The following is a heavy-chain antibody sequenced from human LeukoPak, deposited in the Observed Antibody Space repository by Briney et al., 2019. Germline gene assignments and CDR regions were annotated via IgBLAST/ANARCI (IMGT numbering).Heavy chain of an antibody. J-gene: IGHJ6*02. Sequence: GASVKVSCKASGYTFTSYDINWVRQATGQGLEWMGWMNPNSGNTGYAQKFQGRVTMTRNTSISTAYMELSSLRSEDTAVYYCARTYYDFWSGYPYYYYYYGMDVWGQGTTVTVSS. CDR1: GYTFTSYD. CDR3: ARTYYDFWSGYPYYYYYYGMDV. CDR2: MNPNSGNT. V-gene: IGHV1-8*01. D-gene: IGHD3-3*01.